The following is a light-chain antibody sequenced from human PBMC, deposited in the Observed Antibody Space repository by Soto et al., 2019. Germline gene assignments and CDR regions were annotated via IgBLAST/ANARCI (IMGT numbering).Light chain of an antibody. CDR2: EVS. J-gene: IGLJ1*01. V-gene: IGLV2-14*01. CDR3: SSYTSSSPYV. Sequence: QSPLTQPASVSGSPGQSITISCTRTSSDVGGYNYVSWYQQHPGKAPKLMIYEVSNRPSGVSNRFSGSKSGNTASLTISGLQAEDEADYYCSSYTSSSPYVFGTGTKVTVL. CDR1: SSDVGGYNY.